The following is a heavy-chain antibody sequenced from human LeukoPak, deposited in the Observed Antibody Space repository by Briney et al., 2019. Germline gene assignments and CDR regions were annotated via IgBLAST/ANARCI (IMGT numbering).Heavy chain of an antibody. Sequence: GASVKVSCKASGYTFTSYDINWVRQATGQGLEWTGWMNPNSGNTGYAQKFQGRVTITRNTSISTAYMELSSLRSEDTAVYYCARKGRLGLTYNWFDPWGQGTLVTVSS. J-gene: IGHJ5*02. CDR2: MNPNSGNT. CDR1: GYTFTSYD. D-gene: IGHD4/OR15-4a*01. CDR3: ARKGRLGLTYNWFDP. V-gene: IGHV1-8*03.